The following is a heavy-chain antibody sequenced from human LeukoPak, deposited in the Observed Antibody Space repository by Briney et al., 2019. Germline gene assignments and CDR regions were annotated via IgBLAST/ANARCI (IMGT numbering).Heavy chain of an antibody. V-gene: IGHV1-18*01. CDR1: GYTFTSYG. CDR2: ISAYNGNT. Sequence: ASVKVSCKASGYTFTSYGISWVRQAPGQGLEWMGWISAYNGNTNYAQKLQGRVTMTTDTSTSTAYMELRSLRSEDTAVYYCVPDPDYGDGGGFDYWGQGTLVTVSS. CDR3: VPDPDYGDGGGFDY. J-gene: IGHJ4*02. D-gene: IGHD4-17*01.